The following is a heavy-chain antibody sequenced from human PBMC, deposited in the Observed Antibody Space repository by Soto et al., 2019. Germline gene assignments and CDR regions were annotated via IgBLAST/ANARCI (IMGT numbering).Heavy chain of an antibody. CDR1: GGSISSSSYY. CDR2: IYYSGST. CDR3: ASQWEGFHLGYSYGFFAFDI. V-gene: IGHV4-39*01. D-gene: IGHD5-18*01. Sequence: QLQLQESGPGLVKPSETLSLTCTVSGGSISSSSYYWGWIRQPPGKGLEWIGSIYYSGSTYYNPSLKSRVTISVDTSKNQFSLKLSSVTAADTAVYYCASQWEGFHLGYSYGFFAFDIWGQGTMVTVSS. J-gene: IGHJ3*02.